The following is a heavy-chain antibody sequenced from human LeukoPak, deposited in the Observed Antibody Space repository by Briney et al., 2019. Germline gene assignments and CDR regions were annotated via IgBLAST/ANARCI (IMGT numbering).Heavy chain of an antibody. J-gene: IGHJ4*02. CDR2: MKRDGSEV. CDR3: ARYTEYYFDY. D-gene: IGHD2-2*02. V-gene: IGHV3-7*01. Sequence: GGSLRLSCAASGFTFSTYWMTRVRQAPGKGLEWVANMKRDGSEVYYANSVKGHFTISRDNAKNSLYLQMNSLRAEDTAVYYCARYTEYYFDYWGQGTLVTVSS. CDR1: GFTFSTYW.